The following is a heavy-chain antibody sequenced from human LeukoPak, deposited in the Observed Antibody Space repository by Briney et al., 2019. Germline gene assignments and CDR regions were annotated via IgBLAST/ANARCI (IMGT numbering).Heavy chain of an antibody. CDR1: GFTFSSYA. V-gene: IGHV3-23*01. CDR3: AKRPQKITIFGVVMGY. Sequence: GGSLRLSCAASGFTFSSYAMSWVRQAPGKGLEWASAISGSGGSTYYADSVKGRFTISRDNSKNTLYLQMNSLRAEDTAVYYCAKRPQKITIFGVVMGYRGQGTLVTVSS. CDR2: ISGSGGST. J-gene: IGHJ4*02. D-gene: IGHD3-3*01.